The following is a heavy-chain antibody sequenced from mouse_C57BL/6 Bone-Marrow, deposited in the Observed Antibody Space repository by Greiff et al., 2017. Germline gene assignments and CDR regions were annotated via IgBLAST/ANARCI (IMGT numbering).Heavy chain of an antibody. Sequence: EVMLVESGGGLVKPGGSLKLSCAASGFTFSSYTMSWVRQTPEKRLEWVATISGGGGNTYYPDSVKGRFTISRDNAKNTLYLQMSSLRSEDTALYYCARDPGNDYYAMDYWGQGTSVTVSS. J-gene: IGHJ4*01. V-gene: IGHV5-9*01. CDR1: GFTFSSYT. D-gene: IGHD1-1*01. CDR2: ISGGGGNT. CDR3: ARDPGNDYYAMDY.